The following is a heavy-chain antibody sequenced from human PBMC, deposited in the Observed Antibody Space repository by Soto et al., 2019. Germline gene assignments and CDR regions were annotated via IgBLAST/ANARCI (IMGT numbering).Heavy chain of an antibody. CDR2: ISAYNGNT. CDR3: ARDKENSSGWRGYYYGMDV. CDR1: RYTLTSYC. Sequence: GAPSKVSCKSSRYTLTSYCISWARQDPGQGLEWMGWISAYNGNTNYAQKLQGRVTMTTDTSTSTAYMELRSLRSDDTAVYYCARDKENSSGWRGYYYGMDVWGQGTTVTVSS. J-gene: IGHJ6*02. D-gene: IGHD3-22*01. V-gene: IGHV1-18*01.